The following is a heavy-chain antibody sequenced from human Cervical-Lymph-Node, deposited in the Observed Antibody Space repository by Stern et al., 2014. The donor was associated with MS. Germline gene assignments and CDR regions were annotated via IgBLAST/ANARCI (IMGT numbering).Heavy chain of an antibody. CDR3: VRGRSIFDS. V-gene: IGHV4-30-4*01. Sequence: QVQLQESGPGLVKPSQTLSLTCTVSGDSISSGDYSWSWIRQTPGKGLEWMGFIFYTGSTYYNPSLKSRLTISVDTSKNTFSLKLNSVTAADTAVYYCVRGRSIFDSWGQGTLVAVSS. CDR1: GDSISSGDYS. J-gene: IGHJ4*02. CDR2: IFYTGST. D-gene: IGHD6-6*01.